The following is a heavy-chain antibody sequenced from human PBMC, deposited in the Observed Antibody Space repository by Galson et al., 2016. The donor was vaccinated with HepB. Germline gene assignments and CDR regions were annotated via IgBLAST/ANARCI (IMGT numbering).Heavy chain of an antibody. CDR1: GGSISSGSYF. Sequence: TLSLTCTVSGGSISSGSYFCNWIRQPAGKGLEWIGSMFTSGNSNYNPSLKSRVTISLDTSKNQFSLSLSSVTAADAAVYYCARRRDMGSVDDFSELYWLDPWGQGTLVTVSS. V-gene: IGHV4-61*02. D-gene: IGHD3/OR15-3a*01. CDR2: MFTSGNS. CDR3: ARRRDMGSVDDFSELYWLDP. J-gene: IGHJ5*02.